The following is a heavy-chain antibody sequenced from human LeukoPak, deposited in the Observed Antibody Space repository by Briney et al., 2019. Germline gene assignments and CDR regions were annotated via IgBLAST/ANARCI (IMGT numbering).Heavy chain of an antibody. CDR2: ISGSGGST. CDR1: GFTFSSYA. D-gene: IGHD3-22*01. CDR3: ARDVSGYFDY. J-gene: IGHJ4*02. Sequence: GGSLRLSCAASGFTFSSYAMSWVRQAPGKGLEWVSGISGSGGSTYYADSVKGRFTISRDNSKNTLYLQMNSLRAEDTAVYYCARDVSGYFDYWGQGTLVTVSS. V-gene: IGHV3-23*01.